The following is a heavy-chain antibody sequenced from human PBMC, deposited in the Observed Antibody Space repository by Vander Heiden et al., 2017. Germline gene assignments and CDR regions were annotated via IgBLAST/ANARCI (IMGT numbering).Heavy chain of an antibody. Sequence: EVQLVESGGGLVQPGGSLRLSCAASGFTFSSYWMSWVRQAPGKGLEWVANIKQDGSEKYYVDSVKGRFTISRDNAKNSLYLQMNSLRAEDTAVYYCARAPDIVVVPALRKNYYYYYGMDVWGQGTTVTVSS. CDR2: IKQDGSEK. V-gene: IGHV3-7*01. CDR1: GFTFSSYW. CDR3: ARAPDIVVVPALRKNYYYYYGMDV. J-gene: IGHJ6*02. D-gene: IGHD2-2*01.